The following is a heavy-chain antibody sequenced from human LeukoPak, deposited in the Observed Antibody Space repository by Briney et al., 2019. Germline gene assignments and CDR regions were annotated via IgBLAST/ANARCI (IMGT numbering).Heavy chain of an antibody. CDR3: ARDYYYDSSGYPTPDY. J-gene: IGHJ4*02. V-gene: IGHV3-30-3*01. D-gene: IGHD3-22*01. Sequence: GGSLRLSCAASGFTFSSHAMHWVRQAPGKGLEWVAVISYDGSNKYYADSVKGRFTISRDNSKNTLYLQMNSLRAEDTAVYYCARDYYYDSSGYPTPDYWGQGTLVTVSS. CDR2: ISYDGSNK. CDR1: GFTFSSHA.